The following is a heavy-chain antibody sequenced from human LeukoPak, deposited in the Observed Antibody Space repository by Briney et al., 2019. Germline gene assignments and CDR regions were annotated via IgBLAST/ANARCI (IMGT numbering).Heavy chain of an antibody. J-gene: IGHJ3*02. V-gene: IGHV3-66*01. D-gene: IGHD6-19*01. Sequence: GGSLRLSCAASGFTFSNYWTSWVRQAPGKGLEWVSVIYSGGSTYYADSVKGRFTISRDNSKNTLYLQMNSLRAEDTAVYYCATCIAVAPGAFDIWGQGTMVTVSS. CDR1: GFTFSNYW. CDR2: IYSGGST. CDR3: ATCIAVAPGAFDI.